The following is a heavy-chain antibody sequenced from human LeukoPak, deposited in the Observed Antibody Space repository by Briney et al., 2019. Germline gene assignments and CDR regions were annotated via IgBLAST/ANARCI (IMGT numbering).Heavy chain of an antibody. CDR2: IRYDGSNK. CDR3: AKDRADSLYFDY. Sequence: SGGSLRLSCAASGFTFSSYGMHWVRQAPGKGLERVAFIRYDGSNKYYADSVKGRFTISRDNSKNTLYLQMNSLRAEDTAVYYCAKDRADSLYFDYWGQGTLVTVSS. D-gene: IGHD3/OR15-3a*01. CDR1: GFTFSSYG. J-gene: IGHJ4*02. V-gene: IGHV3-30*02.